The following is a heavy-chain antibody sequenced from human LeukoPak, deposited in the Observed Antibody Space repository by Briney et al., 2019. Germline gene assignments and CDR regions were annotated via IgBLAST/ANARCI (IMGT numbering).Heavy chain of an antibody. CDR3: ATDHSMANTAWWFDP. Sequence: ASVKVSCKASGYTITNNYMHWVRQAPGQGLEWMGVINPSGTGTSYAQKFQGRIAMSRDTSTSTVYMELSSLRSEDTAFYYCATDHSMANTAWWFDPWGQGTLVTVSS. CDR2: INPSGTGT. CDR1: GYTITNNY. V-gene: IGHV1-46*01. D-gene: IGHD5-24*01. J-gene: IGHJ5*02.